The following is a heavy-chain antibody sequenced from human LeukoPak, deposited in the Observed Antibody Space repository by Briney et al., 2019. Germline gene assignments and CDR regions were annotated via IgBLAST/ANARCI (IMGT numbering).Heavy chain of an antibody. D-gene: IGHD3-10*01. CDR3: ARGGDYYGSGSYYAYDY. CDR2: IYYSGST. V-gene: IGHV4-30-4*01. CDR1: GGSNSSGDYY. J-gene: IGHJ4*02. Sequence: SETLSLTCAVSGGSNSSGDYYWSWIRQPPGKGLEWIGYIYYSGSTYYNPSLKSRVTISVDTPKNQFSLKLSSVTAADTAVYYCARGGDYYGSGSYYAYDYWGQGTLVTVSS.